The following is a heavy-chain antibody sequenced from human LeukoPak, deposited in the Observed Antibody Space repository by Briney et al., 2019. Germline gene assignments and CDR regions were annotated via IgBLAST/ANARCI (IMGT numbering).Heavy chain of an antibody. CDR3: AMDRRDGYNFDDRVYY. J-gene: IGHJ4*02. CDR2: IIPIFGTA. CDR1: GYTFTSYG. Sequence: GASVKVSCKASGYTFTSYGISWVRQAPGQGLEWMGGIIPIFGTANYAQKFQGRVTITADESTSTAYMELSSLRSEDTAVYYCAMDRRDGYNFDDRVYYWGQGTLVTVSS. V-gene: IGHV1-69*13. D-gene: IGHD5-24*01.